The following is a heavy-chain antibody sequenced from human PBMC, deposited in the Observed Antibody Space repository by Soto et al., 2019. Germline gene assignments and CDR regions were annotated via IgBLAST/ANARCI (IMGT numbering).Heavy chain of an antibody. CDR2: ISGSGGST. V-gene: IGHV3-23*01. CDR1: GFTFSSYA. D-gene: IGHD3-9*01. J-gene: IGHJ6*02. CDR3: AKNVARYCDWLQARGYYGMDV. Sequence: GGSLRLSCAASGFTFSSYAMSWVRQAPGKGLEWVSAISGSGGSTYYADSVKGRFTISRDNSKNTLYLQMNSLRAEDTAVYYCAKNVARYCDWLQARGYYGMDVWGQGTKVTVSS.